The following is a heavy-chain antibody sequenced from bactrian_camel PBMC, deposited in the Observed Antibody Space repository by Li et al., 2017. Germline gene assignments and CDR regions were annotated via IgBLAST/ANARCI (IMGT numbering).Heavy chain of an antibody. V-gene: IGHV3S6*01. CDR2: IYSDD. Sequence: HVQLVVSGGGSVQAGGSLRLSCASSGSIYGTLCMGWVRQAPGKEREGVARIYSDDEFVEGRFTIGRDITQNTLYLKMNSLQPEDTAMYYCAAARRGGGHTCSDWDDYDIWGQGTQVTVS. J-gene: IGHJ4*01. CDR1: GSIYGTLC. CDR3: AAARRGGGHTCSDWDDYDI. D-gene: IGHD7*01.